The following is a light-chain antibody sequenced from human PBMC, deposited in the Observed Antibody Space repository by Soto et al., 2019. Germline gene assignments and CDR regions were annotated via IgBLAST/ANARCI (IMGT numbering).Light chain of an antibody. CDR1: QSISSW. Sequence: IQRTQSPSTLSASVGDRVTITCRASQSISSWLAWYQQKPGKAPKLLIYKASSLESGVPSRFSGSGSGTEFTITISSLQPDDFATYYCQQYNSPTFGQGTKVEIK. CDR2: KAS. J-gene: IGKJ1*01. V-gene: IGKV1-5*03. CDR3: QQYNSPT.